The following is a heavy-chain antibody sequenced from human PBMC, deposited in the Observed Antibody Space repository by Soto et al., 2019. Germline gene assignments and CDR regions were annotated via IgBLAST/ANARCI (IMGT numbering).Heavy chain of an antibody. CDR2: IYYSGST. Sequence: SETLSLTCTVSGGSISSYYWSWIRQPPGKGLEWIGYIYYSGSTNYNPSLKSRVTISVDTSKNQFSLKLSSVTAADTAVYYCARGAVAGSDYWGQGTLVTVSS. CDR1: GGSISSYY. CDR3: ARGAVAGSDY. J-gene: IGHJ4*02. D-gene: IGHD6-19*01. V-gene: IGHV4-59*01.